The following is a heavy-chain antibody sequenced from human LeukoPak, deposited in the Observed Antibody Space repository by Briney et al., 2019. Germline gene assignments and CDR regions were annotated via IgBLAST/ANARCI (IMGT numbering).Heavy chain of an antibody. CDR2: IRSKAYGGTT. Sequence: GGSLRLSCTASGFTFGDYAMSWVRQAPGKGLEWVGFIRSKAYGGTTEYAASVKGRFTISRDDSKSIAYLQMNSLKTEDTAVYYCTRDGYSWSFPAFDPWGQGTLVTVSS. J-gene: IGHJ5*02. CDR3: TRDGYSWSFPAFDP. D-gene: IGHD1-26*01. CDR1: GFTFGDYA. V-gene: IGHV3-49*04.